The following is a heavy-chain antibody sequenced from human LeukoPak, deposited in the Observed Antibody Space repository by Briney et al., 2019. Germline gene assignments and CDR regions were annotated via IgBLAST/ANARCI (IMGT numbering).Heavy chain of an antibody. CDR3: ARGRGSSSWPLEFDP. CDR2: INQNGGSI. Sequence: GGSLRLSCAASGFTLSNHWMTWVRQVPGKGLEWVAIINQNGGSIGYGDSVKGRFTISRDNAQSSLYLQMNSLRAEDTAVYYCARGRGSSSWPLEFDPWGQGTLVTVSS. V-gene: IGHV3-7*03. J-gene: IGHJ5*02. CDR1: GFTLSNHW. D-gene: IGHD6-13*01.